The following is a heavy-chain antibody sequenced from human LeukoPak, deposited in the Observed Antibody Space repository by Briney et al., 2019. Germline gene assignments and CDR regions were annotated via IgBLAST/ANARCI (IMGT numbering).Heavy chain of an antibody. CDR2: IYTSGST. J-gene: IGHJ5*02. D-gene: IGHD5-12*01. CDR3: ARDLLRGYSGYDYGWFDP. CDR1: GGSISSYY. Sequence: PSETLSLTCTVSGGSISSYYWSWIRQPAGKGLERIGRIYTSGSTNYNPSLKSRVTISVDKSKNQFSLKLSSVTAADTAVYYCARDLLRGYSGYDYGWFDPWGQGTLVTVSS. V-gene: IGHV4-4*07.